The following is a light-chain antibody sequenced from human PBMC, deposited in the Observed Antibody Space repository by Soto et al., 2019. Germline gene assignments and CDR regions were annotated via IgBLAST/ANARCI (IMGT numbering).Light chain of an antibody. V-gene: IGKV1-12*01. CDR2: AAS. J-gene: IGKJ2*01. CDR3: QQAYSLPVT. CDR1: QGISNW. Sequence: DIQLTQSPSSVSASVGDRVTLTCRASQGISNWLAWYQQKPGKAPKLLISAASTLQGGVPSRFSGSFSRTDFTLPITSLQAEDFATYFCQQAYSLPVTFGQGTKLEIK.